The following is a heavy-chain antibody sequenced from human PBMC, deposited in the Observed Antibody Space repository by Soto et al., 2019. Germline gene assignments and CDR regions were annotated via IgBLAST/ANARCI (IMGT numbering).Heavy chain of an antibody. CDR3: ARALDFWSGYLPD. CDR1: GFTFSSYE. Sequence: PGGSLRLSCAASGFTFSSYEMNWVRQAPGKGLERVSYISSTGSTIYYADSVKGRFTISRDNAKNSLYLQMNSLRAEDTAVYYCARALDFWSGYLPDWGQGTLVTVSS. V-gene: IGHV3-48*03. J-gene: IGHJ4*02. CDR2: ISSTGSTI. D-gene: IGHD3-3*01.